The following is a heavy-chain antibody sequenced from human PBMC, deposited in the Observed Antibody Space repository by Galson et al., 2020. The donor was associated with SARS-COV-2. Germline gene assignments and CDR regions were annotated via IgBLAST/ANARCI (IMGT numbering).Heavy chain of an antibody. J-gene: IGHJ4*02. CDR2: IYTSGST. Sequence: SETLSLTCTVSGGSISSGSYYWSWIRQPAGKGLEWIGHIYTSGSTNYNPSLKSRVTISVDTSKNQFSLKLSSVTAADTAVYYCARASGYYDSSGYYAFDYWGQGTLVTVSS. CDR1: GGSISSGSYY. D-gene: IGHD3-22*01. V-gene: IGHV4-61*09. CDR3: ARASGYYDSSGYYAFDY.